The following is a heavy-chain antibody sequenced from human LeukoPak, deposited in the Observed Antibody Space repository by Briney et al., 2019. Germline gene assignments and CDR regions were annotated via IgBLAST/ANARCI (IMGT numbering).Heavy chain of an antibody. V-gene: IGHV4-59*01. Sequence: SETLSLTCIVSGGSIGNYYWNWIRQPPGKGLEWIGYTSYSGNTIYNPSLKSRVTISIDPFKNQLSLKVTSVTAADTAVYYCARDHGYFGMDVWGQGTTVTVSS. J-gene: IGHJ6*02. CDR3: ARDHGYFGMDV. CDR1: GGSIGNYY. CDR2: TSYSGNT.